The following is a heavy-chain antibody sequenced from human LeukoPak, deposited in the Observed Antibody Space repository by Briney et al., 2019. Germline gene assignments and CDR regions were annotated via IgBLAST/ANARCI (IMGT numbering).Heavy chain of an antibody. V-gene: IGHV4-39*01. CDR3: ARFYYGSGSYVSNFDY. CDR1: GGSVTTGYYY. D-gene: IGHD3-10*01. Sequence: SETLSLTCTVSGGSVTTGYYYWGWIRQPPGKALEWIGSFYYSGGTYYNPSLQSRVTISVDTSKTQFSLRLNSVTAADTAVYYCARFYYGSGSYVSNFDYWGQGTLVTVSS. CDR2: FYYSGGT. J-gene: IGHJ4*02.